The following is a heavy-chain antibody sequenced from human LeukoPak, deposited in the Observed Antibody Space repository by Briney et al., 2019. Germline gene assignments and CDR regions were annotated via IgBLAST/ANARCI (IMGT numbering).Heavy chain of an antibody. CDR3: ARDEYYDFWSGFGENYMDV. Sequence: PSETLSLTCTVSGGSISSYYWSWIRQPAGKGLEWIGRIHTSGSTNYNPSLKSRVTMSVDTSKNQFSLKLSSVTAADTAVYYCARDEYYDFWSGFGENYMDVWGKGTTVTVSS. CDR1: GGSISSYY. V-gene: IGHV4-4*07. CDR2: IHTSGST. D-gene: IGHD3-3*01. J-gene: IGHJ6*03.